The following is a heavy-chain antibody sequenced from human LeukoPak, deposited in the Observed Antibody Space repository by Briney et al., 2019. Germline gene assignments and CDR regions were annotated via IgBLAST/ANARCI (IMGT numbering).Heavy chain of an antibody. CDR1: GFTFSSYG. J-gene: IGHJ5*02. CDR3: AKTALRFLEYNWFDP. V-gene: IGHV3-30*02. D-gene: IGHD3-3*01. Sequence: PGGSLRLSCAASGFTFSSYGMHWVRQAPGKGLEWVAFIRYDGSNKYYADSVKGRFTISRDNSKNTLYLQMNSLRAEDTAVYYCAKTALRFLEYNWFDPWGQGTLVTVSS. CDR2: IRYDGSNK.